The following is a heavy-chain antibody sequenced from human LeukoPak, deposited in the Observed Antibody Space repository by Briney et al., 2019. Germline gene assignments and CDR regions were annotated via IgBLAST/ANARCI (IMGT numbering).Heavy chain of an antibody. CDR2: TSWDGSYK. CDR3: AGRAPYASELYGGYFDY. Sequence: GTSLRLSCAASGFTFSSYAMHWVRQAPGKGPQWVAVTSWDGSYKYYADSVKGRFTISRDNSKNTLYLQINSLRAEDTAVYFCAGRAPYASELYGGYFDYWGQGTLVFVSS. V-gene: IGHV3-30*04. D-gene: IGHD2-2*01. J-gene: IGHJ4*02. CDR1: GFTFSSYA.